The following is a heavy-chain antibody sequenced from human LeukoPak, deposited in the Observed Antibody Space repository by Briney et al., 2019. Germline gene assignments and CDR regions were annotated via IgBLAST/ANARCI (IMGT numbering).Heavy chain of an antibody. CDR3: AKQPYNYYYLDV. J-gene: IGHJ6*03. CDR2: IVGDSSKT. V-gene: IGHV3-23*01. D-gene: IGHD2-21*01. Sequence: PGGSLRLSCAISGLTFHDYAMTWVRQAPGKRLEWVSTIVGDSSKTYYADSVKGRFTISRDNSNYMLFLHMNNLRAEDTAIYYCAKQPYNYYYLDVWGKGTTVTVSS. CDR1: GLTFHDYA.